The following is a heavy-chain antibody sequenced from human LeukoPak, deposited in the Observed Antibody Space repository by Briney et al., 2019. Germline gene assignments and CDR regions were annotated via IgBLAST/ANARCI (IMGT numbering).Heavy chain of an antibody. CDR2: INHSGST. J-gene: IGHJ4*02. CDR1: GGSFSGYY. V-gene: IGHV4-34*01. Sequence: SETLSLTCAVYGGSFSGYYWSWIRQPPGMGLEWIGEINHSGSTNYNPSLKSRVTISVDTSKNQFSLKLSSVTAADTAVYYCARPHADYWGQGTLVTVSS. CDR3: ARPHADY.